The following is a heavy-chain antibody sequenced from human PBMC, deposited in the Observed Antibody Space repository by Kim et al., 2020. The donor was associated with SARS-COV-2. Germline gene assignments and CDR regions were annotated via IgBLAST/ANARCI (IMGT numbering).Heavy chain of an antibody. D-gene: IGHD2-2*01. Sequence: ASVKVSCKASGYTFTSYYMHWVRQAPGQGLEWMGIINPSGGSTSYAQKFQGRVTMTRDTSTSTVYMELSSLRSEDTAVYYCARAKGYCSSTSCYGSPDNYYYYGMDVWGQGTTVTVSS. V-gene: IGHV1-46*01. CDR2: INPSGGST. J-gene: IGHJ6*02. CDR3: ARAKGYCSSTSCYGSPDNYYYYGMDV. CDR1: GYTFTSYY.